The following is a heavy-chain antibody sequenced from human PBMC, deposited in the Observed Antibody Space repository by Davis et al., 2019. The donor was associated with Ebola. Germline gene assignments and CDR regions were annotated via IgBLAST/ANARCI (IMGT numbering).Heavy chain of an antibody. CDR2: INHSGST. CDR1: GGSFSGYY. CDR3: ARSGYYYGSGSYPGV. Sequence: PSETLSLTCAVYGGSFSGYYWSWIRQPPGKGLEWIGEINHSGSTNYNPSLKSRVTISVDTSKNQFSLKLSSVTAADTAVYYCARSGYYYGSGSYPGVWGQGTTVTVSS. J-gene: IGHJ6*02. D-gene: IGHD3-10*01. V-gene: IGHV4-34*01.